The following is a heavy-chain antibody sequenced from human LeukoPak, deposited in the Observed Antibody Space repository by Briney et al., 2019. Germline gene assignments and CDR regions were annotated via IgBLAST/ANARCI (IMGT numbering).Heavy chain of an antibody. D-gene: IGHD4-11*01. CDR3: ARAARYSNYFAYFDY. Sequence: SETLSLTCTVSGGSISSHCWSWIRQPSGKGLEWIGYIYYSGSTNYNPSLKSRVTISVDTSKNQFSLKLSSVTAADTAVYYCARAARYSNYFAYFDYWGQGTLVTVSS. CDR2: IYYSGST. J-gene: IGHJ4*02. V-gene: IGHV4-59*11. CDR1: GGSISSHC.